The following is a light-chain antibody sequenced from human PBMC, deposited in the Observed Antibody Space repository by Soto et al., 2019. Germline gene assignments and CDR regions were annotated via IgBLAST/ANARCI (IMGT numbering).Light chain of an antibody. Sequence: AIQMTQSPSSLSASVGDRVTLTCRASQDIRNDLGWYQQKPGMAPRFLIYAASNLQSGVPSRFSGSGSGTDFSLTISSLQPEDFATYYCVQHYNYPPTFGQGAKVDNK. CDR3: VQHYNYPPT. CDR1: QDIRND. CDR2: AAS. J-gene: IGKJ1*01. V-gene: IGKV1-6*01.